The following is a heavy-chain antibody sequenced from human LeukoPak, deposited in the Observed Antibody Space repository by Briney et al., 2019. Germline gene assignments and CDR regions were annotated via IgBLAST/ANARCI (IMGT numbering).Heavy chain of an antibody. Sequence: SETLSLTCTVSGGSISSYYWSWIRQPPGKGLEWIGYIYCSGSTNYNPSLKSRVTISVDTSKNQFSLKLSSVTAADTAVYYCARNPTSRFLEWLFDYWGQGTLVTVSS. CDR1: GGSISSYY. CDR3: ARNPTSRFLEWLFDY. CDR2: IYCSGST. D-gene: IGHD3-3*01. V-gene: IGHV4-59*01. J-gene: IGHJ4*02.